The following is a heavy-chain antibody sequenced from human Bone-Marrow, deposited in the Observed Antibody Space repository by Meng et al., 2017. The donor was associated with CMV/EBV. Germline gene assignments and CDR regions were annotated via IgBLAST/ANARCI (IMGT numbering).Heavy chain of an antibody. Sequence: GGSLRLSCAASGFTFDDYGMSWVRQAPGKGLEWVSGINWNGGSTGYADSVKGRFTISRDNAKNSLYLQMNSLRAEDTALYYWARGSGGYYYYGMDVWGQGTTVTVSS. J-gene: IGHJ6*02. CDR2: INWNGGST. D-gene: IGHD3-3*01. CDR1: GFTFDDYG. CDR3: ARGSGGYYYYGMDV. V-gene: IGHV3-20*04.